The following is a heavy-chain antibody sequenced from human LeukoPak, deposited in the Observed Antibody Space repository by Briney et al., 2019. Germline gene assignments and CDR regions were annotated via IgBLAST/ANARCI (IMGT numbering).Heavy chain of an antibody. CDR3: ARVRIGSGTILGEFDY. J-gene: IGHJ4*02. CDR2: INPSGGST. CDR1: GYTFTSYY. D-gene: IGHD3-10*01. Sequence: ASVKVSCKASGYTFTSYYMHWVRQAPGQGLEWMGIINPSGGSTSYAQKFQGRVTMTRDTSTSTVYMELSSLRSEDTAVYYCARVRIGSGTILGEFDYWGQGTLVTVSS. V-gene: IGHV1-46*01.